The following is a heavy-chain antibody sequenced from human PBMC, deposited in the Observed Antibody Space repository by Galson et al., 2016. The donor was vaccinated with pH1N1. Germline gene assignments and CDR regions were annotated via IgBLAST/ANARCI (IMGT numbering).Heavy chain of an antibody. CDR3: VRAQIWDY. D-gene: IGHD5-18*01. CDR2: IRSKGHGGTT. Sequence: SLRLSCAASGFTFSSYGMHWVRQAPGKGLEWVGLIRSKGHGGTTEYAASVKGRFGISRDDSKTIAYLQMNSLGTEDTAVYYCVRAQIWDYWGQGTLVTVSS. CDR1: GFTFSSYG. V-gene: IGHV3-49*04. J-gene: IGHJ4*02.